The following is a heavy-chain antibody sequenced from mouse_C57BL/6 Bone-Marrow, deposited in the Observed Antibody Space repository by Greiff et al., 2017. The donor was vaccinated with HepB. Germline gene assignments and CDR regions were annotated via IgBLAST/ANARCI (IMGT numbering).Heavy chain of an antibody. Sequence: QVQLQHPGAELVRPGSSVKLSCKASGYTFTSYWMDWVKQRPGQGLEWIGNIYPSDSETHYNQKFKDKATLTVDKSSSTAYMQLSSLTSEDSAVYYCARADHHTYSTGGRDYWGQGTTLTVSS. J-gene: IGHJ2*01. CDR1: GYTFTSYW. D-gene: IGHD5-1-1*01. CDR2: IYPSDSET. V-gene: IGHV1-61*01. CDR3: ARADHHTYSTGGRDY.